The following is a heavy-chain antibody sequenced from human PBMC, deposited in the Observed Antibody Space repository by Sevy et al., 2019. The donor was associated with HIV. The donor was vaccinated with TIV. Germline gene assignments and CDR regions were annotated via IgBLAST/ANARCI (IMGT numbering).Heavy chain of an antibody. CDR3: AKDSGDQFGDLTYFDY. J-gene: IGHJ4*02. CDR1: GFTFSSYA. Sequence: GGSLRLSCAASGFTFSSYAMSWVRQAPGKGLEWVSAISGSGGSTYYADSVKGRFTISRDNAKNTLYLQMKSLRAEDTAVYYCAKDSGDQFGDLTYFDYWGQGTLVTVSA. D-gene: IGHD3-10*01. V-gene: IGHV3-23*01. CDR2: ISGSGGST.